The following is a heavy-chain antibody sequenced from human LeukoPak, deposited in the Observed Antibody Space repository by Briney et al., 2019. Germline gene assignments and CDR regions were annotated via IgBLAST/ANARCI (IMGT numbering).Heavy chain of an antibody. Sequence: GRSLRLSCAASGFTSSSYAMHWVRQAPGKGLEWVAVISYDGGNKYYADSVKGRFTISRDNSKNTLYLQMNSLRAEDTAVYYCARDFGVVAAMWSGMDVWGKGTTVTVSS. J-gene: IGHJ6*04. CDR1: GFTSSSYA. V-gene: IGHV3-30*04. D-gene: IGHD2-21*02. CDR3: ARDFGVVAAMWSGMDV. CDR2: ISYDGGNK.